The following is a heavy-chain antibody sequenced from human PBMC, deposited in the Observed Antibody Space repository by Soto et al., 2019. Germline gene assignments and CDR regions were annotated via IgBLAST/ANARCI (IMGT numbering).Heavy chain of an antibody. CDR2: INHSGST. Sequence: SETLSLTCAVYGGSFSGYYWSWIRQPPGKGLEWIGEINHSGSTNYNPSLKSRVTISVDTSKNQFSLKLSSVTAADTAVYYCASRGYSSGWYDRRIDYWGQGTLVTVSS. CDR3: ASRGYSSGWYDRRIDY. CDR1: GGSFSGYY. D-gene: IGHD6-19*01. V-gene: IGHV4-34*01. J-gene: IGHJ4*02.